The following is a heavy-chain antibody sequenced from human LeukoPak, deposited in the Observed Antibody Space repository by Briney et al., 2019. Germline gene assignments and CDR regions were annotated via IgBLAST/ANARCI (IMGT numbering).Heavy chain of an antibody. CDR1: GGSISSYY. Sequence: SETLSLTCTVSGGSISSYYWSWIRQPAGKGLEWIERIYTSGSTNYNPSLKSRVTMSVDTSKSQFSLKLSSVTAADTAVYYCARDYGSGWYGWFDPWGQGILVTVSS. CDR2: IYTSGST. CDR3: ARDYGSGWYGWFDP. J-gene: IGHJ5*02. V-gene: IGHV4-4*07. D-gene: IGHD6-19*01.